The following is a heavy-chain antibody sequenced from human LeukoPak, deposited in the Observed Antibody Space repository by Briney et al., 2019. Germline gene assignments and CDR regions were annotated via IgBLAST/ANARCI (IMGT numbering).Heavy chain of an antibody. CDR1: GGSITTTTYY. CDR2: IYYSGNT. J-gene: IGHJ6*03. Sequence: SETLSLTCTVSGGSITTTTYYRGWIRQPPGKGLEWIGSIYYSGNTYYNPSLKSRVTISLDTSKNQFSLKVSSVTAADTAIYYCAKDFSSASYTYYYYYMDVWGKGTTVTISS. D-gene: IGHD6-25*01. CDR3: AKDFSSASYTYYYYYMDV. V-gene: IGHV4-39*07.